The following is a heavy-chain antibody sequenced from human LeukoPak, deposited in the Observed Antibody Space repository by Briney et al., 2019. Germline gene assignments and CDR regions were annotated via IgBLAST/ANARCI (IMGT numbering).Heavy chain of an antibody. CDR1: GFTFSSYW. J-gene: IGHJ5*02. D-gene: IGHD5-18*01. V-gene: IGHV3-7*01. CDR3: ARNVDTAMVTLYNWFDP. Sequence: GGSLRLSCAASGFTFSSYWMSWVRQAPGKGLEWVANIKQDGSEKYYVDSVKGRFTISRDNAKSSLYLQMNSLRAEDTAVYYCARNVDTAMVTLYNWFDPWGQGTLVTVSS. CDR2: IKQDGSEK.